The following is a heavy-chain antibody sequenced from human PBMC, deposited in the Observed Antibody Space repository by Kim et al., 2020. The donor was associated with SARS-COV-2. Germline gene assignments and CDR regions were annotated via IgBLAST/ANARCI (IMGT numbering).Heavy chain of an antibody. CDR1: GGSISSSSYY. CDR3: ARARRITIFGVVRGWFDP. D-gene: IGHD3-3*01. V-gene: IGHV4-39*07. Sequence: SETLSLTCTVSGGSISSSSYYWGWIRQPPGKGLEWIGSIYYSGSTYYNPSLKSRVTISVDTSKNQFSLKLSSVTAADTAVYYCARARRITIFGVVRGWFDPWGQGTLVTVSS. J-gene: IGHJ5*02. CDR2: IYYSGST.